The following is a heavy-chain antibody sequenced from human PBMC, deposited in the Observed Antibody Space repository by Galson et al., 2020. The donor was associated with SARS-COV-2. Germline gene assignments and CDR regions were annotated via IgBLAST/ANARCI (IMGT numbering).Heavy chain of an antibody. D-gene: IGHD2-21*02. CDR3: ARSPLYCGGDCYSGGYYYYGMDV. Sequence: GGSLRLSCAASGFTFDDYGMSWVRQAPGKGLEWVSGINWNGGSTGYADSVKGRFTISRDNAKNSLYLQMNSLRAEDTALYHCARSPLYCGGDCYSGGYYYYGMDVWGQGTTVTVSS. V-gene: IGHV3-20*01. CDR2: INWNGGST. J-gene: IGHJ6*02. CDR1: GFTFDDYG.